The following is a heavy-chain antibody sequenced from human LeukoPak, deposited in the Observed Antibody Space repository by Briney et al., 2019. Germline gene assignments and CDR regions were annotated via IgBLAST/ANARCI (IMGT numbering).Heavy chain of an antibody. CDR3: VRDGYYYTAGDY. Sequence: SVKVSCKASGGTFSSYAISWVRQAPGQGLEWMGGIIRIFGTANYAQKFQGRVTITADKSTSTAYMELSSLRSEDTAVYYCVRDGYYYTAGDYWGQGTLVTVSS. CDR1: GGTFSSYA. J-gene: IGHJ4*02. CDR2: IIRIFGTA. V-gene: IGHV1-69*06. D-gene: IGHD3-10*01.